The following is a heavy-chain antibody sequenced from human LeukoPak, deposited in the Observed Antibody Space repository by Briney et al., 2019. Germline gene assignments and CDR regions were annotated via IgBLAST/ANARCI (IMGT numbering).Heavy chain of an antibody. CDR3: TRDDYGELY. D-gene: IGHD4-17*01. Sequence: GGSLRLSCAASGFTFSRCDMHWVRQAPGKGLEWVAFVLYDGSLKYYADSVRGRVTISRDNAKNSLYLQMNSLKTEDTAVYYCTRDDYGELYWGQGTLVTVSS. CDR2: VLYDGSLK. J-gene: IGHJ4*02. CDR1: GFTFSRCD. V-gene: IGHV3-30*02.